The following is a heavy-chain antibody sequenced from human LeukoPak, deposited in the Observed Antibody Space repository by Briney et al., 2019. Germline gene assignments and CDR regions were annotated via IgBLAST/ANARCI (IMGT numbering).Heavy chain of an antibody. V-gene: IGHV3-23*01. Sequence: GGSLRLSCVGSGFTFRSHAMSWVRQAPGKGLEWVSAISGSGGSTYYADSVKGRFTISRDNSKNTLYLQMNSLRAEDTAVYYCAKSATFGVVPAGPFDYWGQGTLVTVSS. CDR3: AKSATFGVVPAGPFDY. CDR2: ISGSGGST. CDR1: GFTFRSHA. D-gene: IGHD3-3*01. J-gene: IGHJ4*02.